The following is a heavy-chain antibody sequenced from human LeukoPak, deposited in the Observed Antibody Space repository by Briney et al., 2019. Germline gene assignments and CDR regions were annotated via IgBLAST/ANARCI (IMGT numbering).Heavy chain of an antibody. D-gene: IGHD6-13*01. V-gene: IGHV4-59*01. J-gene: IGHJ3*02. CDR1: GGSISSYY. CDR2: IYYNGST. CDR3: ARASSSWYGSPDAFDI. Sequence: PSETLSLTCTVSGGSISSYYWSWIRQPPGKGLECIGYIYYNGSTNYNPSLKSRVTISVDTSKNQFSLKLSSVTAADTAVYYCARASSSWYGSPDAFDIWGQGTMVTVSS.